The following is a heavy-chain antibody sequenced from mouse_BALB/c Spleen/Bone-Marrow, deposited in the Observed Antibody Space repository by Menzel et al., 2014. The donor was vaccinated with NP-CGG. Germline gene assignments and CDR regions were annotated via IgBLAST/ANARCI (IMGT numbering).Heavy chain of an antibody. J-gene: IGHJ1*01. CDR1: GFDFSGYW. CDR3: ARLNYYGSLFV. CDR2: INPDSSTI. Sequence: VQLKQSGGGLVQPGGSLKLSCAASGFDFSGYWMSWVRQAPGKGLEWIGEINPDSSTINYTPSLKDKFIISRDNAKNTLYLQMSKVRSEDTALYYCARLNYYGSLFVWGAGTTVTVSS. D-gene: IGHD1-1*01. V-gene: IGHV4-1*02.